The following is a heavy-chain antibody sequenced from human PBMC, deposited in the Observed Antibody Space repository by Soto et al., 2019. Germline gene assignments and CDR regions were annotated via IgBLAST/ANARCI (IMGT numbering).Heavy chain of an antibody. V-gene: IGHV1-2*04. CDR3: ARSRVLNWNYVGRKYYYYYGMDV. CDR2: INPNSGGT. J-gene: IGHJ6*02. D-gene: IGHD1-7*01. CDR1: GYTFTGYY. Sequence: GASVKVSCKASGYTFTGYYMHWVRQAPGQGLEWMGWINPNSGGTNYAQKFQGWVTMTRDTSISTAYMELSRLRSDDTAVYYCARSRVLNWNYVGRKYYYYYGMDVWGQGTTVTVSS.